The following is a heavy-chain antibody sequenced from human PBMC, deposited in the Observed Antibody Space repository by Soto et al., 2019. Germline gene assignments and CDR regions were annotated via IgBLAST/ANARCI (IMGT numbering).Heavy chain of an antibody. CDR3: AKDLSRWPHYAFDS. V-gene: IGHV3-23*01. Sequence: QAGGSLRLSCAASGLTFTSFAVSWVRQAPGKGLEWVSAISGSGGATYYADSVKGRFTISRDNSKNALYMQMNGLRPEDTAVYYCAKDLSRWPHYAFDSWGQGTLVTVSS. J-gene: IGHJ5*01. CDR2: ISGSGGAT. D-gene: IGHD4-17*01. CDR1: GLTFTSFA.